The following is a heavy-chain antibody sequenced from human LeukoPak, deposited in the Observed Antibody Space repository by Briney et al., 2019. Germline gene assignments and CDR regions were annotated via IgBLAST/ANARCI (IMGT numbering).Heavy chain of an antibody. CDR1: GGTFISYT. CDR2: IIPILGIE. V-gene: IGHV1-69*04. J-gene: IGHJ6*03. Sequence: SVKVSCKASGGTFISYTISWVRQAPGQGLEWMGRIIPILGIENYAQKFQGRVTITADKSTSTAYMELSSLRSEDTAVYYCAREGSGGRYYYYMDVWGKGTTVTVSS. D-gene: IGHD3-16*01. CDR3: AREGSGGRYYYYMDV.